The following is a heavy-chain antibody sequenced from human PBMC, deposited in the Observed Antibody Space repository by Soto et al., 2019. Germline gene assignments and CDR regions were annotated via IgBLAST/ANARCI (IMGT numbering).Heavy chain of an antibody. CDR1: GGSFSGYY. J-gene: IGHJ4*02. CDR2: INHSGST. CDR3: ARDMSPARGFDY. V-gene: IGHV4-34*01. D-gene: IGHD6-6*01. Sequence: SETLSLTCAVYGGSFSGYYWSWIRQPPGKGLEWIGEINHSGSTNYNPSLKSRVTISVDTSKNQFSLKLSSVTAADTAVYYCARDMSPARGFDYWGQGTLVTVSS.